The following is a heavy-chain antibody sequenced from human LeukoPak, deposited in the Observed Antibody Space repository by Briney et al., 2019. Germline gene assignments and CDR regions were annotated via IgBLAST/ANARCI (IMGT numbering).Heavy chain of an antibody. V-gene: IGHV3-7*01. Sequence: GGSLRLSCAASGFSFSTYWMTWVRQAPGKGLEWVANTNQHGTEEYYVGSVKGRFTISRDNAENSLYLQMNSLRAEDTAFYYCARNVNAFDIWGQGTMVTVSS. CDR3: ARNVNAFDI. CDR1: GFSFSTYW. CDR2: TNQHGTEE. J-gene: IGHJ3*02.